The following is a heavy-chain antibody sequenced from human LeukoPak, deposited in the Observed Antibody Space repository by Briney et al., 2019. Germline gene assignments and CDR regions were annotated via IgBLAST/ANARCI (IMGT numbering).Heavy chain of an antibody. J-gene: IGHJ6*02. CDR3: ARALRGGTNYYYYGMDV. V-gene: IGHV1-69*04. D-gene: IGHD2-15*01. CDR2: IIPIFGIA. CDR1: GGTFSSYA. Sequence: SVKVSCKASGGTFSSYAISWVRQAPGQGLEWMGRIIPIFGIANYAQKFQGRVTITADKSTSTAYMELSSLRSEDTAVYYCARALRGGTNYYYYGMDVWGQGTTVTVSS.